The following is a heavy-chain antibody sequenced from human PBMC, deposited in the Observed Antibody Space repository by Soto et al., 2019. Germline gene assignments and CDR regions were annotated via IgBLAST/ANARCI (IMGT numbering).Heavy chain of an antibody. CDR1: GGSISSYY. CDR3: ASAGALLPYSYFDY. Sequence: SETLSLTCTVSGGSISSYYWSWIRQPPGKGLEWIGYIYYSGSTNYNPSLKSRVTISVDTSKNQFSLKLSSVTAADTAVYYCASAGALLPYSYFDYWGQGTLVTVSS. J-gene: IGHJ4*02. CDR2: IYYSGST. V-gene: IGHV4-59*01. D-gene: IGHD2-15*01.